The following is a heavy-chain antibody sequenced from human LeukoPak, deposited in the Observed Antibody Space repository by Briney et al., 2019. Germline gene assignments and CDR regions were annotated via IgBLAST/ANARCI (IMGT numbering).Heavy chain of an antibody. CDR2: IWYDGSNK. CDR3: ARELEIAVAGTLGY. Sequence: GGSLRLSCAASGFTFSSYAMHWVRQAPAKGLEWVAVIWYDGSNKYYADSVKGRFTISRDHSKNTLYLQTKSLRAEDTAVYYCARELEIAVAGTLGYWGQGTLVTVSS. J-gene: IGHJ4*02. V-gene: IGHV3-33*01. D-gene: IGHD6-19*01. CDR1: GFTFSSYA.